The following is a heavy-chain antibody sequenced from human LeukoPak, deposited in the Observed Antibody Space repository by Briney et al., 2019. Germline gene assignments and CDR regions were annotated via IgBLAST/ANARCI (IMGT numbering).Heavy chain of an antibody. CDR1: GFTFSSYW. Sequence: PGGSLRLSCAASGFTFSSYWMSWVRQAPGKGLEWVSYISSSSSTIYYADSVKGRFTISRDNAKNSLYLQMNSLRDEDTAVYYCARDSNDYRAYYYYGMDVWGQGTTVTVSS. D-gene: IGHD4-11*01. V-gene: IGHV3-48*02. CDR3: ARDSNDYRAYYYYGMDV. CDR2: ISSSSSTI. J-gene: IGHJ6*02.